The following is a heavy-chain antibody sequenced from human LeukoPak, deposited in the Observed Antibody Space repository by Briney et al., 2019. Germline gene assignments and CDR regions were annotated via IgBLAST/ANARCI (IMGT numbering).Heavy chain of an antibody. CDR3: ARSYASSWYWNWFDP. D-gene: IGHD6-13*01. Sequence: KPSETLSLTCAVYGGSFSGYYWSWIRQPPGKGLEWIGEIKHSGSTNYNPSLKSRVTISVDTSKNQFSLRLSSVTAADTAVYYCARSYASSWYWNWFDPWGQGTLVTVSS. CDR1: GGSFSGYY. J-gene: IGHJ5*02. CDR2: IKHSGST. V-gene: IGHV4-34*01.